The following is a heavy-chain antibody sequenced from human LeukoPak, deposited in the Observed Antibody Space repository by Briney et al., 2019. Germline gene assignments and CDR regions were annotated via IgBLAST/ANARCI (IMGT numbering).Heavy chain of an antibody. CDR2: IIPNFCTA. CDR1: GCTFSSYA. CDR3: ASTIFDYSMDV. D-gene: IGHD3-3*01. J-gene: IGHJ6*03. Sequence: ASVKVSCKASGCTFSSYAISWVRQAPGQGLEWMGRIIPNFCTANYAQKFQGRVTITTDESTSTAYMELNSLRSEDTAVYYCASTIFDYSMDVWGKGKTVTVSS. V-gene: IGHV1-69*05.